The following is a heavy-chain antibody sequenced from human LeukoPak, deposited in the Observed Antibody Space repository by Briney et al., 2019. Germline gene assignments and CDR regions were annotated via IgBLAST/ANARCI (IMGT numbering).Heavy chain of an antibody. J-gene: IGHJ4*02. CDR3: ARVDSSGYQFDY. CDR2: INPSGGST. D-gene: IGHD3-22*01. CDR1: GYTFTSYY. V-gene: IGHV1-46*01. Sequence: ASVKVSCKASGYTFTSYYMHWVRQAPGQGLEWMGIINPSGGSTSYAQKFQGRVTMTRDTSTSTVYMELSRLRSDDTAVYYCARVDSSGYQFDYWGQGTLVTVSS.